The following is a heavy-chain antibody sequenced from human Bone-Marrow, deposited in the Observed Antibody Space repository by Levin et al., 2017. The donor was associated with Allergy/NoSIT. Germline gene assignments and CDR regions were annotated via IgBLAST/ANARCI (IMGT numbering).Heavy chain of an antibody. CDR2: ISGSGDST. D-gene: IGHD4-23*01. V-gene: IGHV3-23*01. CDR3: AKRVSGNSGGFDY. J-gene: IGHJ4*02. Sequence: ETLSLTCAASEFTFNNYAMNWVRQAPGKGLEWVSGISGSGDSTYYADSVKGRFTISRDNSKNTLYLQMNSLRAEDTALYYCAKRVSGNSGGFDYWGQGTLVTVSS. CDR1: EFTFNNYA.